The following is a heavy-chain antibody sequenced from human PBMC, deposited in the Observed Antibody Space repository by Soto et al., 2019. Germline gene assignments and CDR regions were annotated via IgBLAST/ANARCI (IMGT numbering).Heavy chain of an antibody. J-gene: IGHJ4*02. CDR3: AKDISFDTCAYNY. CDR2: LSGDGTTT. V-gene: IGHV3-23*01. D-gene: IGHD3-16*01. Sequence: EVQLLESGGGLVQPGGSLRLSCIASGCTYSTYSMSWVRQAPGKGLEWVSSLSGDGTTTYYIDSVKGRFTISRDNSRNTLSLQMNGLRTEDTAVYYFAKDISFDTCAYNYWCQGILVTVSS. CDR1: GCTYSTYS.